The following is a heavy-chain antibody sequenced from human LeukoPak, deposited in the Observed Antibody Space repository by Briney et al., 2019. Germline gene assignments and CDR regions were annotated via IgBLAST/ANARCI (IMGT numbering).Heavy chain of an antibody. CDR1: GYTFTSYD. CDR2: INPNTGGT. J-gene: IGHJ4*02. V-gene: IGHV1-2*02. Sequence: ASVKVSCKASGYTFTSYDINWVRQATGQGLEWMGWINPNTGGTNYAQKFQGRVTMTRDTSISTAYMDLSRLRSDYTGVYYCFQVELDYWGQGTLVTVSS. CDR3: FQVELDY. D-gene: IGHD1-7*01.